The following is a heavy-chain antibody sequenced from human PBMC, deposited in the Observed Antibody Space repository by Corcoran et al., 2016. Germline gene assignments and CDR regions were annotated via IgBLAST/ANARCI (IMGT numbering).Heavy chain of an antibody. CDR1: GGSISSQSYY. CDR3: ARSWKHLEDSQH. D-gene: IGHD1-1*01. J-gene: IGHJ1*01. Sequence: QLQLQESGPGLVKPSETLSLTCTVSGGSISSQSYYWGWIRQPPGKGLEWIGSIYYSGNTYYNPSLKSRVTISVATSKNQFSLNLNSVTAADTAVYYCARSWKHLEDSQHWGQGTLVTVSS. CDR2: IYYSGNT. V-gene: IGHV4-39*01.